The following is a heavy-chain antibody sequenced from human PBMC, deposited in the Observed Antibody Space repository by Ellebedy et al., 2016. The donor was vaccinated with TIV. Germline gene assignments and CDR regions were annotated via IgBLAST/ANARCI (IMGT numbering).Heavy chain of an antibody. CDR2: IYYTGST. J-gene: IGHJ5*01. V-gene: IGHV4-59*12. CDR3: ARGRQYSDTTGYYLDS. CDR1: GASISPYY. D-gene: IGHD3-22*01. Sequence: SETLSLXXTVSGASISPYYWSWIRQPPGKGLEWIGYIYYTGSTKYNPSLKSRVTFSLDTSKNQFSLKLNSVTAADTAVYYCARGRQYSDTTGYYLDSWGQGPLVTVSS.